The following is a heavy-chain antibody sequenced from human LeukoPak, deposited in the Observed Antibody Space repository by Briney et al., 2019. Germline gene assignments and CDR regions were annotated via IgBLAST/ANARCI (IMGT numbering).Heavy chain of an antibody. Sequence: GGSLRLSCSASGFTFSRSPMHWVRQAPGKGLEYVSAISSDGVSTYYGASVKGRFTNSRDNSKNTLYLQMSSLRVEDTALYYCVKEAAFYDHWGPGTLVTVSS. CDR2: ISSDGVST. CDR3: VKEAAFYDH. J-gene: IGHJ4*02. V-gene: IGHV3-64D*06. CDR1: GFTFSRSP. D-gene: IGHD6-13*01.